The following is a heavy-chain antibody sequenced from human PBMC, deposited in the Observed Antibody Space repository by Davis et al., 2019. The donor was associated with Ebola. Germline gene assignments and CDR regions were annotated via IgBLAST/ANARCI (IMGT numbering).Heavy chain of an antibody. CDR1: GFTFNNYA. Sequence: GSLRLSCAASGFTFNNYAMSWVRQAPGKGLEWVSLITSSGGSTYYADSVRGRFTISRDNSKNTLYLQMNSLRAEDTAVYYCAKDLGSRSHLFDAFDMWGQGTMVTVSS. CDR3: AKDLGSRSHLFDAFDM. J-gene: IGHJ3*02. V-gene: IGHV3-23*01. D-gene: IGHD6-6*01. CDR2: ITSSGGST.